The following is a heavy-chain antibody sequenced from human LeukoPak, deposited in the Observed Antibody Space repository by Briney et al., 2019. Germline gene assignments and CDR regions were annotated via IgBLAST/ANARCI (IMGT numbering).Heavy chain of an antibody. V-gene: IGHV3-21*01. CDR1: GFTFSSYS. J-gene: IGHJ6*02. CDR2: ISSSSSYI. CDR3: AGYGGYSVAYYYGMDV. Sequence: GGSLRLSCAASGFTFSSYSMNWVRQAPGKGLEWVSSISSSSSYIYYADSVKGRFTISRDNAKNSLYLQMNSLRAEDTAVYYCAGYGGYSVAYYYGMDVWGQGTTVTVSS. D-gene: IGHD4-23*01.